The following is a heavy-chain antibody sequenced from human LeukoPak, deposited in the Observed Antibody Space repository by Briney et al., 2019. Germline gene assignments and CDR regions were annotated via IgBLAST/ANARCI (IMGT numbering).Heavy chain of an antibody. J-gene: IGHJ2*01. CDR2: ISGSGFST. CDR3: AKDIEVAITGHYFDL. V-gene: IGHV3-23*01. CDR1: GFTFSSYA. Sequence: GGSLRLSCAASGFTFSSYAMSWVRQAPGQGLEWLSAISGSGFSTHYADSVKGRFTISRGNSKTTLFLQMNSLRAEDTALYYCAKDIEVAITGHYFDLWGRGTLVAVSS. D-gene: IGHD3-22*01.